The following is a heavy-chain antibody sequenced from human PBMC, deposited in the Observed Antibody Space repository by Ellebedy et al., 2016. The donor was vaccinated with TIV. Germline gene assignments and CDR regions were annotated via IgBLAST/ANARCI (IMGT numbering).Heavy chain of an antibody. J-gene: IGHJ4*02. D-gene: IGHD2-15*01. Sequence: GESLKISCAASGFAFSSYGMHWVRQAPGKGLEWVAVIRYDGSNKYYADSVKGRFTISRDNSKNTLYLEMNSLRAEDTAVYYCARVGGIRYFDYWGQGTLVTVSS. CDR2: IRYDGSNK. V-gene: IGHV3-33*01. CDR1: GFAFSSYG. CDR3: ARVGGIRYFDY.